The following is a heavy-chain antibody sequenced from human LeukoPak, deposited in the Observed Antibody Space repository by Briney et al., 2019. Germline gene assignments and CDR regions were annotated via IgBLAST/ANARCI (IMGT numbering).Heavy chain of an antibody. V-gene: IGHV4-34*01. J-gene: IGHJ6*02. CDR2: INHSGST. Sequence: SETLSLTCAVYGGSFSGYYWSWIRQPPGKGLEWIGEINHSGSTNYNPSLKSRVTISVDTSKNLLSLKLSSVTAADTAVYYCARLPSIAAPPPYYYYEMDVWGQGTTVTVSS. CDR3: ARLPSIAAPPPYYYYEMDV. CDR1: GGSFSGYY. D-gene: IGHD6-6*01.